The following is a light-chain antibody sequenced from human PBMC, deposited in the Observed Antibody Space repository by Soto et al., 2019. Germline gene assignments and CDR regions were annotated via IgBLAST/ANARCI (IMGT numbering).Light chain of an antibody. J-gene: IGKJ2*01. CDR2: GAS. CDR1: QSVTSYS. CDR3: QLYGSSAYT. V-gene: IGKV3-20*01. Sequence: EIVLTQSPGTLSLSPGERATLSCRASQSVTSYSLAWYQQKPGQAPRLLIYGASRRATYIPDRFSGSGSGTDFTLPISRLEPEDFAVYYCQLYGSSAYTFGQGNKLESK.